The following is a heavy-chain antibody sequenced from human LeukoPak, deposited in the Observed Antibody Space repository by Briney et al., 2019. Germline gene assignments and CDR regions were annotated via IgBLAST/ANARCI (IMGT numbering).Heavy chain of an antibody. D-gene: IGHD3-22*01. Sequence: GGSLRLSCAASGFSVSSNCMSWVRQAPGKGLEWVSVIYSGGSTYYADSVKGRFTISRDNSKNTLYLQMNSLRAEDTAVYYCAGDYYDSSGHHHWGQGTLVTVSS. CDR3: AGDYYDSSGHHH. J-gene: IGHJ5*02. CDR2: IYSGGST. CDR1: GFSVSSNC. V-gene: IGHV3-53*01.